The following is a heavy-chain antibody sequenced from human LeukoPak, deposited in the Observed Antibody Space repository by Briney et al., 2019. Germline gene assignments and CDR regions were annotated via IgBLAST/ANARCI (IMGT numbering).Heavy chain of an antibody. D-gene: IGHD3-16*01. J-gene: IGHJ2*01. CDR3: ARDVFDRGLQWYFDL. CDR2: VYRDGDT. V-gene: IGHV3-53*01. Sequence: PGGSLRLSCAASGFTVSTNYMSWVRQAPGKGLEWVCVVYRDGDTYYADSVKGRFTISRDSSKNILYLQMNSLRAEDTAVYYCARDVFDRGLQWYFDLWGRGTVITVSS. CDR1: GFTVSTNY.